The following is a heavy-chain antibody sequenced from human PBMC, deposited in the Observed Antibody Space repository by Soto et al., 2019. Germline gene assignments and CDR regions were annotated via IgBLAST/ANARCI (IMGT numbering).Heavy chain of an antibody. CDR1: GFTFSGHT. Sequence: ESGGGLVKPGGSLRLSCAASGFTFSGHTINWVRQAPGKGLEWVSSVSSSSSYIYYADSVKGRFTVSRDNAEKSLYLQMNSLRVEDTAIYYCARCMGFDGSGYAFFDSWGQGTLVTVSS. CDR2: VSSSSSYI. J-gene: IGHJ4*02. CDR3: ARCMGFDGSGYAFFDS. D-gene: IGHD3-10*01. V-gene: IGHV3-21*01.